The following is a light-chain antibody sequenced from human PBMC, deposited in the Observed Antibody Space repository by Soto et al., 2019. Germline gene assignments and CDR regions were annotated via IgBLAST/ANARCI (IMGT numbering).Light chain of an antibody. Sequence: DIQMTQSPASLSASVGERVTITCRASQTIISYLNWYQQKPGAAPKLLIYSASTLQTGVPSRFSGSGFGTDYTLTISSLQPADFAIYYCQQTFRTPLTFGQGTKVDI. CDR3: QQTFRTPLT. J-gene: IGKJ2*01. V-gene: IGKV1-39*01. CDR1: QTIISY. CDR2: SAS.